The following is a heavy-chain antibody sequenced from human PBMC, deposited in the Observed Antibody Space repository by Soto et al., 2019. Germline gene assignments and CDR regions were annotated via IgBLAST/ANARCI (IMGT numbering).Heavy chain of an antibody. D-gene: IGHD3-22*01. CDR3: ARDLFYYDSIGYYGMDV. Sequence: GGSLRLSCAASGFTFSSYWMSWVRQAPGKGLEWVANIKQDGSEKYYVDSVKGRFTISRDNAKNSLYLQMNSLRPEDTAVYYCARDLFYYDSIGYYGMDVWGQGTTVTVSS. CDR2: IKQDGSEK. J-gene: IGHJ6*02. CDR1: GFTFSSYW. V-gene: IGHV3-7*05.